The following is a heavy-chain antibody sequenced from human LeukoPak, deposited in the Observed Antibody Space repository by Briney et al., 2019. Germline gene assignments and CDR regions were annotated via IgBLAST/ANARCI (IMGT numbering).Heavy chain of an antibody. D-gene: IGHD1-26*01. CDR3: ARDKSGSYLFPFDY. V-gene: IGHV3-48*01. CDR1: GFTFSSYS. J-gene: IGHJ4*02. CDR2: ISDRSSTK. Sequence: GSLRLSCAASGFTFSSYSMNWVRQAPGKGLEWVSYISDRSSTKYYADSVKGRFTISRDNAKNSVFLQMNSLRAEDTAVYYCARDKSGSYLFPFDYWGQGTLVTVSS.